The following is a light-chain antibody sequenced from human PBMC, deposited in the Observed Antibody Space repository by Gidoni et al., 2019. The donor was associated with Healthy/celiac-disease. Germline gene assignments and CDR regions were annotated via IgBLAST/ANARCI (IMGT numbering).Light chain of an antibody. V-gene: IGKV1-33*01. CDR2: DAS. CDR3: QQYDNLPLFT. Sequence: DIQMTQSPSSLSASVGDRVTITCQASQDISNYLNWYQQKPGKAPKLLIYDASNLETGVPSRSSGSGSGTDFTFTISSLQPEDTATYYCQQYDNLPLFTFGPGTKVDIK. CDR1: QDISNY. J-gene: IGKJ3*01.